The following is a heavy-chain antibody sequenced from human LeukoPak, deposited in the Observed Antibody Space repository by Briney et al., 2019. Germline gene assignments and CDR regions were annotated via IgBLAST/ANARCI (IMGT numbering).Heavy chain of an antibody. D-gene: IGHD2-21*01. V-gene: IGHV3-48*01. CDR1: GFTFSSHS. CDR3: ARDQRPYCGGECYCAIDL. J-gene: IGHJ3*01. CDR2: IGHTGSTA. Sequence: PGGSLRLSCAASGFTFSSHSMTWVRQAPGKTLEWISYIGHTGSTAHYADSVRGRFTISRDNAKNSLYLQMNSLTVEDTAVYYCARDQRPYCGGECYCAIDLWGRGTLVTVSS.